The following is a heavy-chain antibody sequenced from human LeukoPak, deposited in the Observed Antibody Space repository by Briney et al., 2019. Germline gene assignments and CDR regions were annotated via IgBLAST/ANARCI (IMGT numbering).Heavy chain of an antibody. J-gene: IGHJ6*03. Sequence: SETLSLTCAVYGGSFSGYYWSWIRQPPGKGLEWIGEINHRGSTNYNPSLKSRVTISVDTSKNQFSLKLSSVTAADTAVYYCARQCEAYCGGDCPTTYYYYYMDVWGKGTTVTISS. D-gene: IGHD2-21*02. CDR1: GGSFSGYY. V-gene: IGHV4-34*01. CDR3: ARQCEAYCGGDCPTTYYYYYMDV. CDR2: INHRGST.